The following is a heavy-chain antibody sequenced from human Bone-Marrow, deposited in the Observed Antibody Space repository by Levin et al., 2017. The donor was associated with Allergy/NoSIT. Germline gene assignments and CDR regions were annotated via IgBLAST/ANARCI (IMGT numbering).Heavy chain of an antibody. CDR2: IRGSGTSS. D-gene: IGHD4-17*01. Sequence: PGGSLRLSCEVSGITFSKYAMTWVRQAPGKGLEWVSSIRGSGTSSYYGDSVRGRFTISRDNSKNTLYLQMDSLRVDDTGAYYCARDPNGDYLGAFDIWGQGTMVTVSS. CDR1: GITFSKYA. CDR3: ARDPNGDYLGAFDI. J-gene: IGHJ3*02. V-gene: IGHV3-23*01.